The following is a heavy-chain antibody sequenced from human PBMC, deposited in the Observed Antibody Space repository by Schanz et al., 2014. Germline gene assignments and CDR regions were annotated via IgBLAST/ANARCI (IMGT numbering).Heavy chain of an antibody. D-gene: IGHD6-19*01. V-gene: IGHV1-3*01. CDR3: ARDHQWLARYYMDV. J-gene: IGHJ6*03. CDR1: GYTFNNYT. Sequence: QVQLVQSGAEVKKPGASVKVSCKASGYTFNNYTYVMIWVRQAPGQGLEWMGWINVGNGNMKYSQKFQGRVTITRDTSASTAYMELTSLRSEDTAVYYCARDHQWLARYYMDVWGKGTTVTVSS. CDR2: INVGNGNM.